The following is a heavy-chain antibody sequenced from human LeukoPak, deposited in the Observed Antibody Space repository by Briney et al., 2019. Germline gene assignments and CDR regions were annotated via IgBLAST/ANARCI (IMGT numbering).Heavy chain of an antibody. Sequence: ASVKVSCKASGYTFTDYGFTWVRQATGQGLEWMGWINPNSGGTNYAQKFQGRVTMTRDTSISTAYMELSRLRSDDTAVYYCARDGDYGGNSMAGDYMDVWGKGATVTVSS. CDR2: INPNSGGT. J-gene: IGHJ6*03. CDR1: GYTFTDYG. D-gene: IGHD4-23*01. CDR3: ARDGDYGGNSMAGDYMDV. V-gene: IGHV1-2*02.